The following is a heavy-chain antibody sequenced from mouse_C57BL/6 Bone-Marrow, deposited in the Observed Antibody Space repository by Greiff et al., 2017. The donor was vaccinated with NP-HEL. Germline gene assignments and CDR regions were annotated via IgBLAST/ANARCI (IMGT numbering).Heavy chain of an antibody. CDR3: ARSLIYYYGSSYWYFDV. Sequence: EVKRVESGGGLVKPGGSLKLSCAASGFTFSSYAMSWVRQTPEKRLEWVATISDGGSYTYYPDNVKGRFTISRDNAKNNLYLQMSHLKSEDTAMYYCARSLIYYYGSSYWYFDVWGTGTTVTVSS. J-gene: IGHJ1*03. CDR1: GFTFSSYA. D-gene: IGHD1-1*01. CDR2: ISDGGSYT. V-gene: IGHV5-4*03.